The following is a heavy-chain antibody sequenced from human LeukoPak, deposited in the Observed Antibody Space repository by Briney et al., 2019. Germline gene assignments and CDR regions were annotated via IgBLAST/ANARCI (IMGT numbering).Heavy chain of an antibody. CDR1: GGSINNYY. Sequence: TSSETLSLTCTVSGGSINNYYCSWIRQSAGKGLEWIVLMDTSGRTNYNPSLESRVTMSVETSKKKFSLNLRYVSDADTAVYFCARGGRQQLVNLWGQGTLVTVSS. CDR3: ARGGRQQLVNL. CDR2: MDTSGRT. J-gene: IGHJ4*02. V-gene: IGHV4-4*07. D-gene: IGHD6-13*01.